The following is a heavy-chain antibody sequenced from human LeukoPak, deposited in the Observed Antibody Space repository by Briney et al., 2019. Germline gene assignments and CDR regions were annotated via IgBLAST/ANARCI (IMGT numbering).Heavy chain of an antibody. V-gene: IGHV3-74*01. CDR2: IDNDGSDT. Sequence: PGGSLRLSCTTSGFTFRDYWIHWVRQAPGGGLVWVGRIDNDGSDTIYADSVKGRFTVSSDNAKNTLYLQMNSLRAEDTAVYFCARGGFSHGFDVWGQGTVVTVSS. CDR3: ARGGFSHGFDV. D-gene: IGHD5-12*01. J-gene: IGHJ3*01. CDR1: GFTFRDYW.